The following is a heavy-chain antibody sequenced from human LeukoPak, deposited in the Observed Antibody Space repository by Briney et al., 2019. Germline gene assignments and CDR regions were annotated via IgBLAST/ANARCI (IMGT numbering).Heavy chain of an antibody. Sequence: GGSLRLSCAASGFTFSSYGMHWVRQAPGKGLEWLAFIRYDGSNKYYADSVKGRFTISRDNSKNTLYLQMNSLRAEDTAVYYCAKDGYYYGSGIDYWGQGTLVTVSS. D-gene: IGHD3-10*01. J-gene: IGHJ4*02. CDR1: GFTFSSYG. CDR2: IRYDGSNK. CDR3: AKDGYYYGSGIDY. V-gene: IGHV3-30*02.